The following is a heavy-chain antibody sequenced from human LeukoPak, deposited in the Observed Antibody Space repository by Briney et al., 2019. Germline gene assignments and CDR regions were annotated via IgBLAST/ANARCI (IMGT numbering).Heavy chain of an antibody. J-gene: IGHJ4*02. Sequence: SETLSLTCTVSGGSISGYYWSWIRQPPGKGLEWIGYIYNTGSTNYNPSLMSRVTISVDTSKNQFSLKLSSVTAADTAVYYCAREGVSGYDTYFDYWGQGNLVTISS. CDR3: AREGVSGYDTYFDY. CDR1: GGSISGYY. D-gene: IGHD5-12*01. CDR2: IYNTGST. V-gene: IGHV4-59*01.